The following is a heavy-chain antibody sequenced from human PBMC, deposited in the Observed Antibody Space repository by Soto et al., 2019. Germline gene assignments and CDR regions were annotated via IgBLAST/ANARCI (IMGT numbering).Heavy chain of an antibody. Sequence: SETLSLTCTVSGGSISSYYWSWIRQPPGKGLEWIGYIYYSGSTNYNPSLKSRVTISVDTSKNQFSLKLSSVTAADTAVYYCARRIVGYRSSSAYFDYWGQGTLVTVSS. CDR3: ARRIVGYRSSSAYFDY. CDR2: IYYSGST. J-gene: IGHJ4*02. D-gene: IGHD6-6*01. V-gene: IGHV4-59*08. CDR1: GGSISSYY.